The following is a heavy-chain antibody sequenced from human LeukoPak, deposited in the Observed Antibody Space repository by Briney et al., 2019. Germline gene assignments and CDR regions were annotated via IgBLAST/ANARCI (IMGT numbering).Heavy chain of an antibody. CDR3: ARDLGNYYDSGSPDY. V-gene: IGHV1-2*06. J-gene: IGHJ4*02. CDR1: GYTFTGYY. Sequence: ASVKVSCKASGYTFTGYYMHWVRQAPGQGLEWMGRINPNSGGTNYAQKFQGRVTMTRDTSISTAYMELSRLRSDDTAVYYCARDLGNYYDSGSPDYWGQGTLVTVSS. CDR2: INPNSGGT. D-gene: IGHD3-10*01.